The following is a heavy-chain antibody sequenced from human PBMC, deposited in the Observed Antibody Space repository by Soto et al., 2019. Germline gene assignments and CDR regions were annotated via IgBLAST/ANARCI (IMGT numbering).Heavy chain of an antibody. Sequence: GGSLRLSCTASGLTFSSYAMSWVRQAPGKGLEWVSAISGSGGSTYYADSVKGRFTISRDNSKNTLYLQMNSLRAEDTAVYYCAKNRMFYPGYWGQGTLVTVSS. J-gene: IGHJ4*02. D-gene: IGHD3-10*02. CDR2: ISGSGGST. CDR1: GLTFSSYA. V-gene: IGHV3-23*01. CDR3: AKNRMFYPGY.